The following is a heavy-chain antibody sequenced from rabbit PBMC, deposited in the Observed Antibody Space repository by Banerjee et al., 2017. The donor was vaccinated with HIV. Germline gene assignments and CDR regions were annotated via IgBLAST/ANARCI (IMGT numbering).Heavy chain of an antibody. Sequence: QEQLVESGGGLVTPGGSLTLTCTASGFSFSSGYDMCWVRQAPGKGLEWIGYIDPVFGDTYYASWVNGRFTISSHNAQNTVFLQMTSLTAADTATYFCARSNTYYGMDLWGPGTLVTVS. CDR3: ARSNTYYGMDL. V-gene: IGHV1S43*01. CDR2: IDPVFGDT. J-gene: IGHJ6*01. CDR1: GFSFSSGYD.